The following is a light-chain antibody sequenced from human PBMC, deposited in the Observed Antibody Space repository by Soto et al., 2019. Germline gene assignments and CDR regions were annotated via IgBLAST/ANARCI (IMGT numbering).Light chain of an antibody. CDR3: QQYGNSPIT. J-gene: IGKJ5*01. CDR1: QSVSSSY. V-gene: IGKV3-20*01. CDR2: GTS. Sequence: ELVLTQSPGTLSLSPGERATLSCRASQSVSSSYLAWYQQKPGQAPRLLIYGTSSGATGIPDRFSGSGSGTDFTLTISRLEPEDFAVYYCQQYGNSPITFGQGTRLEI.